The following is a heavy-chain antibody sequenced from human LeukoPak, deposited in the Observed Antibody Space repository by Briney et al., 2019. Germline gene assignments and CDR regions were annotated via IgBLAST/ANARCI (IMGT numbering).Heavy chain of an antibody. V-gene: IGHV4-61*08. D-gene: IGHD5-24*01. CDR2: IYYSGST. CDR1: GGSISSGGYY. CDR3: ARGGRWLQLHAGLFDY. J-gene: IGHJ4*02. Sequence: PSETLSLTCTVSGGSISSGGYYWSWIRQPPGKGLEWIGYIYYSGSTNYNPSLKSRVTISVDTSKNQFSLKLSSVTAADTAVYYCARGGRWLQLHAGLFDYWGQGTLVTVSS.